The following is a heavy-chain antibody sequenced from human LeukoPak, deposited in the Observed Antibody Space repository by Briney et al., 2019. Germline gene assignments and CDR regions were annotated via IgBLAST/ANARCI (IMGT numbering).Heavy chain of an antibody. CDR1: GFTFSDYY. CDR2: ISSSGSTI. V-gene: IGHV3-11*01. CDR3: ARDSGAYCGGDCYPEYFQH. J-gene: IGHJ1*01. D-gene: IGHD2-21*02. Sequence: PGGSLRLSCAASGFTFSDYYMSWIRQAPGKGLEWVSYISSSGSTIYYADSVKGRFTISRDNAKNSLYLQMNSLRAEDTAVYYCARDSGAYCGGDCYPEYFQHWGQGTLVTVSS.